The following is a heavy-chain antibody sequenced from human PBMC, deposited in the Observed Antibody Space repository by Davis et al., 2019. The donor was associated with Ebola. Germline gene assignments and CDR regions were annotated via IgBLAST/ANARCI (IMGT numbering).Heavy chain of an antibody. J-gene: IGHJ6*02. D-gene: IGHD6-19*01. CDR1: GGPISSSSYY. Sequence: SETLSLTCTVPGGPISSSSYYWGWIRQPPGKGLEWIGSIYYSGSTYYNPSLKSRVTISVDTSKNQFSLKLSSVTAADTAVYYWARLSREKWQWLVLYYYGMDVWGQGTTVTVSS. V-gene: IGHV4-39*01. CDR3: ARLSREKWQWLVLYYYGMDV. CDR2: IYYSGST.